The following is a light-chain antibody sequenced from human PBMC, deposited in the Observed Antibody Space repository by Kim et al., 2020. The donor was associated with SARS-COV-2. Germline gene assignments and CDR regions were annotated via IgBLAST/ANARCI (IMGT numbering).Light chain of an antibody. V-gene: IGLV2-14*03. J-gene: IGLJ2*01. CDR3: TSYTSSSTLV. CDR2: NVS. CDR1: STDVGGYNY. Sequence: QSALTQPASVSGSPGQSITISCTGTSTDVGGYNYVSWYQLHPGKAPKLMISNVSKRPSGVSSRFSGSKSGNTASLTISGLQAEDEADYYCTSYTSSSTLVFGGGSK.